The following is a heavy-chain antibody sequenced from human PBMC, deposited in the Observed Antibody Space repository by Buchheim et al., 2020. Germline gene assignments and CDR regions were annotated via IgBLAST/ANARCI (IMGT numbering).Heavy chain of an antibody. V-gene: IGHV3-48*01. CDR2: ISSSSSTI. Sequence: EVQLVESGGGLVQPGGSLRLSCAASGFTFSSYSMNWVRQAPGKGLEWVSYISSSSSTIYYADSVKGRFTISRDNAKNSLYLQMNSLRAEDTAVYYCARMRIVVVPAYYGMDVWGQGTT. CDR1: GFTFSSYS. J-gene: IGHJ6*02. CDR3: ARMRIVVVPAYYGMDV. D-gene: IGHD2-2*01.